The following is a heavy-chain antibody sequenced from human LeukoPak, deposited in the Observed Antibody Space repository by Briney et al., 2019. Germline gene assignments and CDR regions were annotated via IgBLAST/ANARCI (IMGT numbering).Heavy chain of an antibody. V-gene: IGHV3-30*18. CDR3: AKSRVRGVYYFDY. Sequence: GGSLRLSCAASGFTFRTYGMNWVRQAPGKGLEWVAIISYDGSSEDYADSVKGRFTISRDNSKNTLYLQMNSLRAEDSAVYYCAKSRVRGVYYFDYWGQGTLVTVSS. CDR2: ISYDGSSE. CDR1: GFTFRTYG. J-gene: IGHJ4*02. D-gene: IGHD3-10*02.